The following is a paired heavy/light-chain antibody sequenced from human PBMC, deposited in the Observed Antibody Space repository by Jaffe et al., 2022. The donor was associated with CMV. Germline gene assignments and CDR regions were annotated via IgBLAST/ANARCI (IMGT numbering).Light chain of an antibody. CDR3: SSYTSSSTPYV. Sequence: QSALTQPASVSGSPGQSVTISCTGSSSDVGAYDYVSWYQHLPGKAPKLMIYDVANRPSGVSNRFSGSKSANTASLTISGLQAEDEADYYCSSYTSSSTPYVFGTGTKVTVL. V-gene: IGLV2-14*03. CDR1: SSDVGAYDY. J-gene: IGLJ1*01. CDR2: DVA.
Heavy chain of an antibody. J-gene: IGHJ6*03. CDR1: GFIFNNYV. CDR2: ISGSGGGT. Sequence: EVQLVESGGGLVQPGGSLRLSCATSGFIFNNYVLTWVRQAPGKGLEWVSGISGSGGGTFYVDSVKGRFTVSRDKSRRTVYLRMNSLRAEDTAVYFCARGGWWFGDSDKYYMDVWGKGITVTVSS. CDR3: ARGGWWFGDSDKYYMDV. V-gene: IGHV3-23*04. D-gene: IGHD3-10*01.